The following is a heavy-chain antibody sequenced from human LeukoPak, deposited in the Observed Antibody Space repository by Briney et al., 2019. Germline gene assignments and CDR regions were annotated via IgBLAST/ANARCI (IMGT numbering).Heavy chain of an antibody. J-gene: IGHJ4*02. CDR1: GGTFSSYA. V-gene: IGHV1-69*04. D-gene: IGHD4-23*01. CDR2: IIPILGIA. Sequence: ASVKVSCKASGGTFSSYAISWVRQAPGQGLEWMGRIIPILGIANYAQKFQGRVTITADKSTSTAYMELSSLRSEDTAVYYCATARWLQWYFDYWGQGTLVTVSS. CDR3: ATARWLQWYFDY.